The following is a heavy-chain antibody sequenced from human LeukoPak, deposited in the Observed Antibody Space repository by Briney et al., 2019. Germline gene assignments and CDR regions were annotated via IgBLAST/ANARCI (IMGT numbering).Heavy chain of an antibody. D-gene: IGHD3-10*01. J-gene: IGHJ4*02. CDR1: GFTVSSNF. CDR3: ARGGDSLHY. Sequence: PGGSLRLFCAASGFTVSSNFMTWVRQAPGQGLEWVSVIYSGGSTYYADSVKDRFTISRDNSKNMLYLQMNSLRAEDTAVYYCARGGDSLHYWGQGTLVTVSS. V-gene: IGHV3-66*01. CDR2: IYSGGST.